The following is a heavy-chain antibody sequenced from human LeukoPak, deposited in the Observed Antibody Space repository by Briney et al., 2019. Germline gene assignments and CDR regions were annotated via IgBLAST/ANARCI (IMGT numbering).Heavy chain of an antibody. CDR3: ARVSEYYDSRGYYYEGIFDY. V-gene: IGHV3-74*01. D-gene: IGHD3-22*01. CDR1: GFTFSSYW. J-gene: IGHJ4*02. CDR2: INSGGSST. Sequence: PGGSLRLSCAASGFTFSSYWMHWVRQAPGKGLVWVSRINSGGSSTSYADSVKGRFTISRDNAKNTLYLQMNSLRAEDTAVYYCARVSEYYDSRGYYYEGIFDYWGQGTLVTVSS.